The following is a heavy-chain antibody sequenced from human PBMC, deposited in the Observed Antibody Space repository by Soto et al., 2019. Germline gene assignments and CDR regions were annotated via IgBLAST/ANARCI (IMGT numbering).Heavy chain of an antibody. Sequence: GSLRLSCAASGFTFSSYGMHWVRQAPGKGLEWVAVISYDGSNKYYADSVKGRFTISRDNSKNTLYLQMNSLRAEDTAVYYCAKDMEQLGYYYYGMDVWGQGXTVTVYS. CDR3: AKDMEQLGYYYYGMDV. D-gene: IGHD6-13*01. CDR1: GFTFSSYG. J-gene: IGHJ6*02. CDR2: ISYDGSNK. V-gene: IGHV3-30*18.